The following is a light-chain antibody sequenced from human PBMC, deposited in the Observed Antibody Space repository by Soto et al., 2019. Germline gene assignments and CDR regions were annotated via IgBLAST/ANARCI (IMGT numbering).Light chain of an antibody. J-gene: IGKJ3*01. CDR1: QSVSSSY. Sequence: EIVLTQSPGTLSLSPGERATLSCRASQSVSSSYLAWYQQKPGQAPRLLIYGASTRSTGIPDRFSGSGSGTAFTLTISRPEPEDFAVYYCQQYGSSPGFTFGPGTKVDIK. CDR2: GAS. CDR3: QQYGSSPGFT. V-gene: IGKV3-20*01.